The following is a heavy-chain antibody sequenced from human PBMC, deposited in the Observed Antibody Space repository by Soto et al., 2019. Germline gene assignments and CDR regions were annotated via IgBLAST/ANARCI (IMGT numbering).Heavy chain of an antibody. V-gene: IGHV3-23*01. CDR2: VSGDGRAI. CDR1: GFTFASSA. Sequence: EVHLLESGGGLVQPGGSLRLSCAASGFTFASSAMTWVRQAPGKGLEWISSVSGDGRAIYYADSVKGRFTISRDISKSTLYLQMNGLRAEDTATYFCARMTRSWGQGTLVTVAS. J-gene: IGHJ5*02. CDR3: ARMTRS.